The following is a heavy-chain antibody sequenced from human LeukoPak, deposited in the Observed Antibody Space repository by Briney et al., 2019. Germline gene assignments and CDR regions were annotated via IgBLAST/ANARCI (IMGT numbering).Heavy chain of an antibody. V-gene: IGHV3-30*18. Sequence: GRSLRLSCAASGFTFSSYGMHWVRQAPGRGLEWVAVISYDGSNKYYADSVKGRFTISRDNSKNTLYLKMNSLRAEDTAVYYCAKLPMEPGYCSGGSCSDIWGQGTMVTVSS. D-gene: IGHD2-15*01. CDR2: ISYDGSNK. J-gene: IGHJ3*02. CDR3: AKLPMEPGYCSGGSCSDI. CDR1: GFTFSSYG.